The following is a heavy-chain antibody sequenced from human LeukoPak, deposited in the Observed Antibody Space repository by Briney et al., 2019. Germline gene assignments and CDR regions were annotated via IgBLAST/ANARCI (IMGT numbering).Heavy chain of an antibody. CDR2: ICGSGGTT. V-gene: IGHV3-23*01. Sequence: PGGSLRLSCAASGFTFSNYVMSWVRQAPGRGLEWVSVICGSGGTTYYADSVKGRFTISRDNSKNTLYLQMNSLRAEDTAVYYCARGYSSSWYSDYWGQGTLVTVSS. J-gene: IGHJ4*02. CDR1: GFTFSNYV. D-gene: IGHD6-13*01. CDR3: ARGYSSSWYSDY.